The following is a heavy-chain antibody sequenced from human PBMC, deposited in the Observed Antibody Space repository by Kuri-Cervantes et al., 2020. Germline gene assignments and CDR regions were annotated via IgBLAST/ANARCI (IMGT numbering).Heavy chain of an antibody. V-gene: IGHV1-8*01. CDR2: MNPNSGNT. D-gene: IGHD6-19*01. CDR3: ARDTHGYSSGWKTPYYFDY. Sequence: ASVKVSCKASGYTFTSYDINWVRQATGQGLEWMGWMNPNSGNTGYAQKFQGRVTMTRNTSISTAYMELSSLRSEDTAVYYCARDTHGYSSGWKTPYYFDYWGQGTLVTVSS. J-gene: IGHJ4*02. CDR1: GYTFTSYD.